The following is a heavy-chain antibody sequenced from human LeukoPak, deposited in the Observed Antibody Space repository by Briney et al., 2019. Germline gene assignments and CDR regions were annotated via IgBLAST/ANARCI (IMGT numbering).Heavy chain of an antibody. D-gene: IGHD3-22*01. CDR2: IYYSGST. J-gene: IGHJ5*02. Sequence: SETLSLTCTVSGGSISSYYWSWIRQPPGKGLEWIGYIYYSGSTNYNPSLKSRVTISVDTSKNQFSLKLSSVTAADTAVYYCARFPPAYYYDSSGYDLWGQGTLVTVSS. CDR1: GGSISSYY. V-gene: IGHV4-59*08. CDR3: ARFPPAYYYDSSGYDL.